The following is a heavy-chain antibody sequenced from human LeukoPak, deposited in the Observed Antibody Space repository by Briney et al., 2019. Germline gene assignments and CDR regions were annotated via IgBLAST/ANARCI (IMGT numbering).Heavy chain of an antibody. CDR3: ARVGHVGVAGGWFDP. J-gene: IGHJ5*02. CDR1: GYTFTSYY. D-gene: IGHD3-3*01. CDR2: INPNSGGT. V-gene: IGHV1-2*02. Sequence: ASVKVSCKASGYTFTSYYMHWVRQAPGQGLEWMGWINPNSGGTNYAQKFQGRVTMTRDTSISTAYMELSRLRSDDTAVYYCARVGHVGVAGGWFDPWGQGTLVTVSS.